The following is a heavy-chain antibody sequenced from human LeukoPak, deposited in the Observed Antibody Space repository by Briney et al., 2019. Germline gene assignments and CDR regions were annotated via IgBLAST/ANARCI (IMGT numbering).Heavy chain of an antibody. CDR2: ISGYNGKT. D-gene: IGHD2-2*01. Sequence: SVKVSCKASVYTFNPYVITWVRQAPAQGLEWMGWISGYNGKTKYAQKLQDRVTMTTDTSTTTAYMELRSLTSDDAVVYYCARGRIIDIVVIAAAADYYHMDVWGKGTRVTVSS. J-gene: IGHJ6*03. CDR3: ARGRIIDIVVIAAAADYYHMDV. CDR1: VYTFNPYV. V-gene: IGHV1-18*01.